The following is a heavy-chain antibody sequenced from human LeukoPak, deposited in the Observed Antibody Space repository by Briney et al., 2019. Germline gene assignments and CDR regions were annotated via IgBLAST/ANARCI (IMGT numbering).Heavy chain of an antibody. Sequence: GASVKVSCKASGGTFGSYAISWVRQAPGQGLEWMGGIIPIFGTANYAQKFQGRVTITADESTSTAYMELSSLRSEDTAVYYCARGPQRIIYDSSGYYYFHTGSPVYWGQGTLVTVSS. V-gene: IGHV1-69*13. CDR2: IIPIFGTA. CDR1: GGTFGSYA. CDR3: ARGPQRIIYDSSGYYYFHTGSPVY. J-gene: IGHJ4*02. D-gene: IGHD3-22*01.